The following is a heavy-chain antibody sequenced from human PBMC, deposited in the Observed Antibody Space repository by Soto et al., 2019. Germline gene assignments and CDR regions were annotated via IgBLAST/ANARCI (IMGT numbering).Heavy chain of an antibody. CDR3: AKEAGDYRYNRFAP. J-gene: IGHJ5*02. Sequence: EVQLLESGGGLVQPGGSLRLSCAASGFTFSSYAMSWVRQAPGKGLEWVSAISGNGGNTYYADSVRGRFTISRDNSKITLYLQMNGLSADDTAVYYCAKEAGDYRYNRFAPWGQGTLGTVSS. D-gene: IGHD4-17*01. CDR2: ISGNGGNT. CDR1: GFTFSSYA. V-gene: IGHV3-23*01.